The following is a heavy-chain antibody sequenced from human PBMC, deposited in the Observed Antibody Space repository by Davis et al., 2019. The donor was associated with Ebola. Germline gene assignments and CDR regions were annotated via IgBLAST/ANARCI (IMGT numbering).Heavy chain of an antibody. V-gene: IGHV1-46*01. CDR3: ARTTGAGTDYYYYGMDV. CDR2: INPSGGST. CDR1: GYTFTTYY. Sequence: ASVKVSCKASGYTFTTYYIHWVRQAPGHGLEWMGIINPSGGSTNYAQKFQGRVTMTRDTSTNTVDMELSSLRSEDTAVYYCARTTGAGTDYYYYGMDVWGQGTTVTVSS. D-gene: IGHD6-19*01. J-gene: IGHJ6*02.